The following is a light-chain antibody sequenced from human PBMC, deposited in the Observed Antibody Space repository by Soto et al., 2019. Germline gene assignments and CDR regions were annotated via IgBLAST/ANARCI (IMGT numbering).Light chain of an antibody. CDR2: EVS. J-gene: IGLJ2*01. CDR3: SSYTSSSTLSHVV. Sequence: QSALTQPASVSGSPGQSITISCTGTSSDVGGYNYVSWYQQHPGKAPKLMNYEVSNRPSGVSNRFSGSKSCNTASLTISGLQAEDEADYYCSSYTSSSTLSHVVFGGGTQLTVL. V-gene: IGLV2-14*01. CDR1: SSDVGGYNY.